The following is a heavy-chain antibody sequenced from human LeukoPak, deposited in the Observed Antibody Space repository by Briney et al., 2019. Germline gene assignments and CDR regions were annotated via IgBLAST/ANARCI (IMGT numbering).Heavy chain of an antibody. V-gene: IGHV1-3*04. CDR2: INTGNGNT. J-gene: IGHJ4*02. D-gene: IGHD2-21*02. CDR1: GYTFTSYA. Sequence: ASVNVSCKASGYTFTSYAMHWVRQAPGQRLECMRWINTGNGNTKYSQKFQGRVTITRDTSASTAYMDLSSLRSEDTAVYYCARNTETAIPLPYYFDYWGQGTLVTVSS. CDR3: ARNTETAIPLPYYFDY.